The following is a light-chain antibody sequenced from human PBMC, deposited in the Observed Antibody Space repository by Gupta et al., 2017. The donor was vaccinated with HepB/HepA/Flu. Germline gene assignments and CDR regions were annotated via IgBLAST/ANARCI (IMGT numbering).Light chain of an antibody. V-gene: IGLV1-44*01. CDR1: SSNIGSNT. CDR2: TKN. CDR3: AAWDDSLNGWV. Sequence: QSVLTQPPSASGTPGQWLTISCSGSSSNIGSNTVNWYQQLPGTAPKLLIYTKNQRPSGVPDRFSGSKSGTSASLAISGLQAEDEADYYCAAWDDSLNGWVFGGGTKLTVL. J-gene: IGLJ3*02.